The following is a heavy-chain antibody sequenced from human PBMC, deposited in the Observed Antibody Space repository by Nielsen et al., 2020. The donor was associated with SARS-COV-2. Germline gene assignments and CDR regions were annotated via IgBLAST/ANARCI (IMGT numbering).Heavy chain of an antibody. CDR2: INAGNGNT. D-gene: IGHD3-10*01. CDR3: ARDYYGSGRPASRGMGV. V-gene: IGHV1-3*01. CDR1: GYIFTSYA. J-gene: IGHJ6*02. Sequence: VQVSCKASGYIFTSYAMHWVRQAPGQRLEWMGWINAGNGNTKYSQKFQGRVTITRDTSASTAYMELSSLRSEDTAVYYCARDYYGSGRPASRGMGVWGQGTTVTVSS.